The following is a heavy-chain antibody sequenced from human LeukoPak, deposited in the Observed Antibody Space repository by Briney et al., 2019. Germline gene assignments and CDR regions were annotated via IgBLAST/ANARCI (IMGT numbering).Heavy chain of an antibody. Sequence: GGSLRLSCAASGFSFSGCGMHWVHQAPGKGLEWVAFVWYDGRDKYYGDSVKGRFTISRDNSKNTLYLQMNSLRAEDTAMYYCAKDPYSYGSYFDYWGQGTLVIVSS. CDR3: AKDPYSYGSYFDY. V-gene: IGHV3-30*02. J-gene: IGHJ4*02. CDR1: GFSFSGCG. D-gene: IGHD5-18*01. CDR2: VWYDGRDK.